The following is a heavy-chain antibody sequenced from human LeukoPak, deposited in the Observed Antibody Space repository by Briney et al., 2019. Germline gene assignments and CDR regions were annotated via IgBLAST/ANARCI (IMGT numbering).Heavy chain of an antibody. CDR3: ASLAPYYDILTGYYMGGYFDY. J-gene: IGHJ4*02. Sequence: SETLSLTCTVSGGSVSSGSYYWSWIRQPPGKGLEWIGYIYYSGSTNYNPSLKSRVTISVDRSKNQFSLKLSSVTAADTAVYYCASLAPYYDILTGYYMGGYFDYWGQGTLVTVSS. D-gene: IGHD3-9*01. CDR2: IYYSGST. V-gene: IGHV4-61*01. CDR1: GGSVSSGSYY.